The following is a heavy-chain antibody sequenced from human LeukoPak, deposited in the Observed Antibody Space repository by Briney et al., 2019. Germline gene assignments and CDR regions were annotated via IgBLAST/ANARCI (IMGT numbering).Heavy chain of an antibody. CDR1: GASISNYY. J-gene: IGHJ4*02. Sequence: SETLPLTCTVSGASISNYYWSWIRQTPEKGLEWMGHIHSSGGSSYYPSLKSRLTLSIDTSRNQLSLKLPSVTAADTAVYFCARLGSYHDFWGQGALVTVSS. CDR2: IHSSGGS. CDR3: ARLGSYHDF. V-gene: IGHV4-4*09. D-gene: IGHD1-26*01.